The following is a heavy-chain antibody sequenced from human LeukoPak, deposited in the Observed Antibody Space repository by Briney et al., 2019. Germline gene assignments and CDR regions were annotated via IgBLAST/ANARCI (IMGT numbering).Heavy chain of an antibody. Sequence: GESLKISCQGSGYSFTSYWIGWVRQMPGKGLEWMGIINPRDSDTRYSPSFQGQVTTSADKSISTAYLQWSGLKASDTAMYYCAIAVAGLCWFDPWGQGTLVTVSS. D-gene: IGHD6-19*01. CDR3: AIAVAGLCWFDP. J-gene: IGHJ5*02. V-gene: IGHV5-51*01. CDR1: GYSFTSYW. CDR2: INPRDSDT.